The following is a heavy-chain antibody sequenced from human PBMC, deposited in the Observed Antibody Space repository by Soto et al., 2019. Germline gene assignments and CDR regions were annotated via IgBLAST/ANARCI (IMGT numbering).Heavy chain of an antibody. J-gene: IGHJ4*02. Sequence: QVQLVQSGAEVKKPGASVKVSCKASGYTFTSYAMHWVRQAPGQRLEWMGWINAGNGNTKYSQKFQGRVIITRDTSASTAYMELSSLRSEDTAVYYCARGLNGYLYYFDYWGQGTLVTVSS. CDR1: GYTFTSYA. D-gene: IGHD5-18*01. V-gene: IGHV1-3*01. CDR3: ARGLNGYLYYFDY. CDR2: INAGNGNT.